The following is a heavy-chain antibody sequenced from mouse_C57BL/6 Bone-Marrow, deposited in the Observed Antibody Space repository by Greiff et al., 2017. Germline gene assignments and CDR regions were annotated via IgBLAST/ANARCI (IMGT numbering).Heavy chain of an antibody. V-gene: IGHV1-26*01. J-gene: IGHJ2*01. CDR2: INPNNGGT. D-gene: IGHD3-3*01. CDR3: ARGRGPYYFDY. Sequence: EVQLQQSGPELVKPGASVKISCKASGYTFTDYYMNWVKQSHGKSLEWIGDINPNNGGTSYNQKFKGKATLTVDKSSSTAYMELRSLTSEDSAVYYCARGRGPYYFDYWGQGTTLTVSS. CDR1: GYTFTDYY.